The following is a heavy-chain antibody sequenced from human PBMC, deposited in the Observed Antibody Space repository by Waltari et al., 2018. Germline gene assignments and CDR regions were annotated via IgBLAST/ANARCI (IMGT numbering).Heavy chain of an antibody. J-gene: IGHJ4*02. CDR1: GYSISNGYY. V-gene: IGHV4-38-2*01. CDR3: ARVDYYDSSGYYYALTN. Sequence: QVQLQESGPGLVKPSETLSLTCAVSGYSISNGYYWGWIRQPPGKGLEWIGSIYHSGITHYSPSLKSRVTISVDTSKNQFSLKLTSVTAADTAVYYCARVDYYDSSGYYYALTNWGQGTLVTVSS. D-gene: IGHD3-22*01. CDR2: IYHSGIT.